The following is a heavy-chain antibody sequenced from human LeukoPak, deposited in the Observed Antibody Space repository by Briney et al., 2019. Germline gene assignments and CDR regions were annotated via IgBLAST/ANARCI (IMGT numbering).Heavy chain of an antibody. J-gene: IGHJ5*02. CDR2: INPNSGGT. CDR3: ARDPTGTAYNWFDP. D-gene: IGHD1-1*01. Sequence: ASVKVSCKASGYTFTGYYMHWVRQAPGQGLEWMGWINPNSGGTNYAQKFQGRVTMTRDTSITTAYMELSRLRSDDTAVYYCARDPTGTAYNWFDPWGQGTLVTVS. V-gene: IGHV1-2*02. CDR1: GYTFTGYY.